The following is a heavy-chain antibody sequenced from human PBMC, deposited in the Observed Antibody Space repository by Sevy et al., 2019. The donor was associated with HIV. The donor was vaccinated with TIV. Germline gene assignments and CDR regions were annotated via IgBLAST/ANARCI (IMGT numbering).Heavy chain of an antibody. J-gene: IGHJ3*02. V-gene: IGHV1-2*06. Sequence: GASVKVSCKTTGYIFSDYNMHWVRQAPGQGLEWMALINPNSGVTIYAHNFRGRVSVTRDTSMSTAYMELSGLTSDDTAVDYCVREDINAPRTLLSFDIWGQGTMVTVSS. CDR1: GYIFSDYN. CDR2: INPNSGVT. CDR3: VREDINAPRTLLSFDI. D-gene: IGHD3-3*01.